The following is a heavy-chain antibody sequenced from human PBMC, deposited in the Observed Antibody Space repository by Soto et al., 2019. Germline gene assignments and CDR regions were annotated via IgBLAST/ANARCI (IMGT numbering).Heavy chain of an antibody. CDR3: AREGGESSDGLYYFDS. J-gene: IGHJ4*02. V-gene: IGHV4-30-4*01. CDR1: GGSTSSDNC. D-gene: IGHD3-16*01. Sequence: SETLSLTCTVSGGSTSSDNCWSWIRQPPGKGLEWIGHIYYSGNTDYNPSLKSRLAISIDTSKNQFSLKLSSVTAADTAVYFCAREGGESSDGLYYFDSWGQGSLVTVSS. CDR2: IYYSGNT.